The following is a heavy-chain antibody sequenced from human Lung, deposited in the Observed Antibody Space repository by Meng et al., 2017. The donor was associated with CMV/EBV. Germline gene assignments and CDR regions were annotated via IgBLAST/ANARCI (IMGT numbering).Heavy chain of an antibody. CDR2: IYYSGST. Sequence: GSLRLSCTVSGGSISSYYWSWIRQPPGKGLEWIGYIYYSGSTNYTPSLKSRVTISVDTSKNQFSLKLSSVTAADTAVYYCARDGPAVAPKWGQGTLVTVSS. D-gene: IGHD6-19*01. V-gene: IGHV4-59*01. CDR3: ARDGPAVAPK. J-gene: IGHJ4*02. CDR1: GGSISSYY.